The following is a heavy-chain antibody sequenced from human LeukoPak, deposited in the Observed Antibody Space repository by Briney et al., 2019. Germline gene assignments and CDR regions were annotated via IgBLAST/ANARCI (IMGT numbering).Heavy chain of an antibody. V-gene: IGHV1-2*02. CDR2: INPNSGGT. CDR1: GYTFTGYY. Sequence: ASVTVSCKASGYTFTGYYMHWVRRAPGQGLEWMGWINPNSGGTNYAQKFQGRVTMTRDTSISTAYMELSSLRSEDTAVYYCATLLHPTYYYYGMDVWGQGTTVTVSS. CDR3: ATLLHPTYYYYGMDV. J-gene: IGHJ6*02.